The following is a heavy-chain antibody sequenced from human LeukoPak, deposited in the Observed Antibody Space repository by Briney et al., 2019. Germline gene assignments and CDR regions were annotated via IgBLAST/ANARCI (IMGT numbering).Heavy chain of an antibody. J-gene: IGHJ4*02. Sequence: SETLSLTCAVYGGSFSGYYWSWIRQPPGKGLEWIGEINHSGSTIYNPSLKSRVTISVDTSKNQFSLKLSSVTAADTAVYYCARGEGDALLTLNYWGQGTLVTVSS. V-gene: IGHV4-34*01. CDR3: ARGEGDALLTLNY. CDR2: INHSGST. CDR1: GGSFSGYY. D-gene: IGHD3-22*01.